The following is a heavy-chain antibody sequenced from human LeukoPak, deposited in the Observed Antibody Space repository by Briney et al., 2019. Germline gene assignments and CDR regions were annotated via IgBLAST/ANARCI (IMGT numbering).Heavy chain of an antibody. J-gene: IGHJ3*02. Sequence: SETLSLTCTVSGGSISSYYWSRIRQPPGKGLEWIGYIYYSGSTNYNPSLKSRVTISVDTSKNQFSLKLSSVTAADTAVYYCASSGWYDDAFDIWGQGTMVTVSS. CDR2: IYYSGST. CDR1: GGSISSYY. D-gene: IGHD6-19*01. CDR3: ASSGWYDDAFDI. V-gene: IGHV4-59*01.